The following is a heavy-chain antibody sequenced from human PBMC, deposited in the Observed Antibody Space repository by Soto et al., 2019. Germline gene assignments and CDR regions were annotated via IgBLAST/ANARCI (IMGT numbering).Heavy chain of an antibody. J-gene: IGHJ4*02. CDR3: ARSLGIAAAAAD. Sequence: ASVKVSCKASGYTFSSYSFNWVRQAPGQGLEWMGWISGYNGNTKYPQKLQGRVTMTTETSTSTAYMELRSLRSDDTAMYYCARSLGIAAAAADWRQRTLVTVSS. D-gene: IGHD6-13*01. V-gene: IGHV1-18*01. CDR2: ISGYNGNT. CDR1: GYTFSSYS.